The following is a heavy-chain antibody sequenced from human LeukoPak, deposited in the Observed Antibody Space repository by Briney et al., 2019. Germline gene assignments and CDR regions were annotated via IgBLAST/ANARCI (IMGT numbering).Heavy chain of an antibody. CDR2: ISSSSSTI. Sequence: GGSLRLSCAASGFTFSSYSMNWVRQAPGKGLEWVSYISSSSSTIYYADSVKGRFTISRDNAKNSLYLQMNSLGAEDTAVYYCARDRRGSYHYLDYWGQGTLVTVSS. J-gene: IGHJ4*02. CDR3: ARDRRGSYHYLDY. V-gene: IGHV3-48*01. D-gene: IGHD1-26*01. CDR1: GFTFSSYS.